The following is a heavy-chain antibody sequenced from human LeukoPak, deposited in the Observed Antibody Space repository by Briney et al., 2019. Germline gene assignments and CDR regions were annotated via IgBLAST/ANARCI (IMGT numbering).Heavy chain of an antibody. CDR3: ARGKVDYYGSGSYYGMDV. V-gene: IGHV1-46*01. CDR2: INPSGGST. J-gene: IGHJ6*02. CDR1: GYTFTSYY. D-gene: IGHD3-10*01. Sequence: ASVKVSCKASGYTFTSYYMHWVRQAPGQGLEWMGIINPSGGSTSYAQKFQGRVTMTTDTSTSTAYMELRSLRSDDTAVYYCARGKVDYYGSGSYYGMDVWGQGTTVTVSS.